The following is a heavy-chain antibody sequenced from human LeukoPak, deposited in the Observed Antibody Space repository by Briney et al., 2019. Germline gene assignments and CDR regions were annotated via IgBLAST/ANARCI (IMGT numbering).Heavy chain of an antibody. CDR3: ARDPAKFWSGHDY. CDR2: ISYDGSNK. V-gene: IGHV3-30*03. D-gene: IGHD3-3*01. Sequence: GGSLRLSCTASGFTFSSYGMHWVRQAPGKGLEWVAVISYDGSNKYYADSVKGRFTISRDDSKNTLYVQVNSLRAEDTAVYYCARDPAKFWSGHDYWGQGTLVTVSS. J-gene: IGHJ4*02. CDR1: GFTFSSYG.